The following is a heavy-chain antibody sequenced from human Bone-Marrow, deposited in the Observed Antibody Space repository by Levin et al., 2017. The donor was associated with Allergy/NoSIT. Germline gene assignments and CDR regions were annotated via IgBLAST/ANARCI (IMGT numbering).Heavy chain of an antibody. CDR1: GFTFSSFW. CDR2: IKGDGSTT. D-gene: IGHD2-2*02. J-gene: IGHJ4*02. CDR3: VRDLYGRDDH. Sequence: GESLKISCVASGFTFSSFWMHWVRQAPGKGLVWLSHIKGDGSTTTYADSVKGRFTISRDNAKNTQYLQMNSLSAEDTAVYYCVRDLYGRDDHWGQGTLVTVSS. V-gene: IGHV3-74*03.